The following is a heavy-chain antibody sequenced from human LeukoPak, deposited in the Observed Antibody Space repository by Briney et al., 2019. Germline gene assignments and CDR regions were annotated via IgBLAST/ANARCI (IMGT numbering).Heavy chain of an antibody. J-gene: IGHJ5*02. Sequence: GASVTVSCTASGYTFTSYYMHWVRQAPGQGLEWMGIINPSGGSTSYAQKFQGRVTMTRDTSTSTVYMELSSLRSEDTAVYYCASSYRYYDSPHDPWGQGTLVTVSS. CDR2: INPSGGST. CDR3: ASSYRYYDSPHDP. CDR1: GYTFTSYY. D-gene: IGHD3-22*01. V-gene: IGHV1-46*01.